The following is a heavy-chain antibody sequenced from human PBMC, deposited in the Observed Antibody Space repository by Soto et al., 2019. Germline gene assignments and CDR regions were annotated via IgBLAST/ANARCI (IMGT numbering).Heavy chain of an antibody. Sequence: PGGSLRLSCAASGFTFSSYAMHWVRQAPGKGLEWVAVISYDGSNKYYADSVKGRFTISRDNSKNTLYLQMNSLRAEDTAVYYCGRELDSNPRYPRFDHWGQGTLVTVP. V-gene: IGHV3-30-3*01. CDR3: GRELDSNPRYPRFDH. CDR1: GFTFSSYA. D-gene: IGHD1-1*01. J-gene: IGHJ4*02. CDR2: ISYDGSNK.